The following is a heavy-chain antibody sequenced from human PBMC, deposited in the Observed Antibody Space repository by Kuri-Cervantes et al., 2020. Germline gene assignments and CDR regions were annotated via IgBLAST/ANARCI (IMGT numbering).Heavy chain of an antibody. CDR1: GFTFSSYG. V-gene: IGHV3-30*18. CDR3: AKDRGGQGGMDV. CDR2: ISYDGSSK. D-gene: IGHD3-16*01. J-gene: IGHJ6*02. Sequence: GGSLRLSCAASGFTFSSYGMHWVRQAPGKGLEWVAVISYDGSSKYYADSVKGRFTISRDNSKNTLYLQMNSLRAEDTAVYYCAKDRGGQGGMDVWGQGTTVTVSS.